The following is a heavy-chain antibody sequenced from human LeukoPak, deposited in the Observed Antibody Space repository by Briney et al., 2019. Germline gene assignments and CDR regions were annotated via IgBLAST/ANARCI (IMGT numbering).Heavy chain of an antibody. CDR2: INHSGST. V-gene: IGHV4-34*01. Sequence: KPSETLSLTCAVYGGSFSGYYWSWIRQPPGKGLEWIGEINHSGSTNYNPSLKSRVTISVDTSKNQFSLKLSSVTAADTAVYYCARSGPITIFGVVTPFDYWGQGTLVTVSS. CDR1: GGSFSGYY. D-gene: IGHD3-3*01. J-gene: IGHJ4*02. CDR3: ARSGPITIFGVVTPFDY.